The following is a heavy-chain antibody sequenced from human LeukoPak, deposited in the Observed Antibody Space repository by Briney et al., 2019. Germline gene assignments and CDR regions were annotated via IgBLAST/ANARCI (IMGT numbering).Heavy chain of an antibody. CDR1: GGPISSSSYY. Sequence: PSETLSLTCTVSGGPISSSSYYWGWIRQPPGKGLEWIGSIYYSGRTYYNPSLKSRVTISVDTSNNQFSLKLSSATAADTAVYYCASKRIVATIYDYWGEGTLVTVSS. CDR2: IYYSGRT. V-gene: IGHV4-39*01. D-gene: IGHD5-12*01. J-gene: IGHJ4*02. CDR3: ASKRIVATIYDY.